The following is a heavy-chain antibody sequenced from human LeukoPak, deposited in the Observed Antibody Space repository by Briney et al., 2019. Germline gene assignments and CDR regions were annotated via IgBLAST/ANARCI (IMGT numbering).Heavy chain of an antibody. V-gene: IGHV3-53*01. CDR2: IRADGTT. CDR3: ASHSNALTSYCFDY. Sequence: GGSLRLSCAVSGFTASSNSVSWVRQAPGKGLEWVSIIRADGTTYYGDSVEGRFTISRDNSKNTLYLQLNSLRDDGTAVYYCASHSNALTSYCFDYWGQGVLVTVSS. J-gene: IGHJ4*02. CDR1: GFTASSNS. D-gene: IGHD3-9*01.